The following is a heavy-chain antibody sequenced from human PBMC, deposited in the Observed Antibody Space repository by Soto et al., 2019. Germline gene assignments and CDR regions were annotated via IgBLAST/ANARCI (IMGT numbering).Heavy chain of an antibody. CDR2: IWYDGSNK. Sequence: VAVIWYDGSNKYYADSVKGRFTISRDNSKNTLYLQMNSLRAEDTAVYYCARGRGYCSSTSCSYFDYWGQGTLVTVSS. J-gene: IGHJ4*02. V-gene: IGHV3-33*01. D-gene: IGHD2-2*01. CDR3: ARGRGYCSSTSCSYFDY.